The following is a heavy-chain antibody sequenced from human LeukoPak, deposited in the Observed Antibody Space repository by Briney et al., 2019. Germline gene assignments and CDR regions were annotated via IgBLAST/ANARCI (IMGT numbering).Heavy chain of an antibody. CDR3: AKSRGFLEWLLFDY. D-gene: IGHD3-3*01. CDR2: ISGSGGST. Sequence: GGSLRLSCAASGFTFSSYAMSWVRQAPGKGLEWVSAISGSGGSTYYADSVKGRFTTSRDNSKNTLYLQMNSLRAEDTAVYYCAKSRGFLEWLLFDYWGQGTLVTVSS. V-gene: IGHV3-23*01. J-gene: IGHJ4*02. CDR1: GFTFSSYA.